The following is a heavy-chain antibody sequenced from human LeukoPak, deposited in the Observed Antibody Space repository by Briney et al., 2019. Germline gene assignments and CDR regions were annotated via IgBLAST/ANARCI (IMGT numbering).Heavy chain of an antibody. V-gene: IGHV3-21*01. CDR3: VRLRRNSDRSGYYYYYDY. Sequence: GGSLRLSCAASGFTFSSYSINWVRQAPGKGLEWVSSISVRSNYIYYADSVRGRFSISRDDARDSLHLEMNSLRAEDSAVYYCVRLRRNSDRSGYYYYYDYWGQGTLVTVSS. CDR2: ISVRSNYI. J-gene: IGHJ4*02. CDR1: GFTFSSYS. D-gene: IGHD3-22*01.